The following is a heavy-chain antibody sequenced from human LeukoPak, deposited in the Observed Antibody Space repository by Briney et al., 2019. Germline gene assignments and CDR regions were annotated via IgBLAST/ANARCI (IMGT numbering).Heavy chain of an antibody. CDR3: AKMVGYCDSTSRYGVDY. CDR2: ISYDGSNK. D-gene: IGHD2-2*01. CDR1: GFTFSSYA. Sequence: GRSLRLSCAASGFTFSSYAMHWVRRAPGKGLEWVAVISYDGSNKYYADSVKGRFTISRDNSKETLYLQMNSLRAEDTAVYYCAKMVGYCDSTSRYGVDYWGEGTLVTVSS. J-gene: IGHJ4*02. V-gene: IGHV3-30-3*02.